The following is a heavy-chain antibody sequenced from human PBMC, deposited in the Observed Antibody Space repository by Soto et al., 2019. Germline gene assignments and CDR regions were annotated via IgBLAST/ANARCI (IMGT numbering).Heavy chain of an antibody. CDR2: TSDDESRK. CDR1: GFTFSSYA. Sequence: QVQLVASGGGVVQPGRSLRLSCAASGFTFSSYAMHWVRQAPGKGLEWMAITSDDESRKYYADSVRGRFTISRDNSKNTLYLQMNSLRDEDTALFYCARGAGSGSFLIDYWGQGTLVTVSS. CDR3: ARGAGSGSFLIDY. V-gene: IGHV3-30*04. D-gene: IGHD1-26*01. J-gene: IGHJ4*02.